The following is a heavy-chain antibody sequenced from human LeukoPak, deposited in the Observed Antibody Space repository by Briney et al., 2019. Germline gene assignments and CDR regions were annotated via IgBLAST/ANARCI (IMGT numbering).Heavy chain of an antibody. CDR3: ARDRHFVAFDI. V-gene: IGHV3-69-1*01. CDR1: GFTFTAFT. CDR2: ISSSYAI. Sequence: GGSLRLSCAASGFTFTAFTINWVRQAPGKGLEWVSSISSSYAIYFADSVKGRFTISRDNAKNSVYLHMNSLRAEDTAVYYCARDRHFVAFDIWGQGPMVPVSS. J-gene: IGHJ3*02.